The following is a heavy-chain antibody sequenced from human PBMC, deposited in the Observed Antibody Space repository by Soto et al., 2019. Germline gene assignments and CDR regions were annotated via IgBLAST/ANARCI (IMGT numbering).Heavy chain of an antibody. CDR3: ATQESSWGGCFDP. D-gene: IGHD7-27*01. CDR1: GYSFTNYW. CDR2: IYPRDSDT. V-gene: IGHV5-51*01. J-gene: IGHJ5*02. Sequence: GESLKISCKGSGYSFTNYWIVWVRQMPGKGLEWVGMIYPRDSDTTYSPSFQGRVTISADKSISTAYMQWTSLKASETAIYYCATQESSWGGCFDPWGQGTLVTVSS.